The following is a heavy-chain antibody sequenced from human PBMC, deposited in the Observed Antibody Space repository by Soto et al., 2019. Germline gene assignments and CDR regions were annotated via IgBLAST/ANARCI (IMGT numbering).Heavy chain of an antibody. Sequence: SETLSLTCTVSGGSISNNYWSWIRQPPGKGLEWIGNIYYSGSTNYNPSLKSRVIISVDTSKNQFSLKVSSVTAADTAVYYCARLPGADYGGIFDASGQGTLVTVSS. CDR1: GGSISNNY. D-gene: IGHD4-17*01. CDR3: ARLPGADYGGIFDA. J-gene: IGHJ5*02. CDR2: IYYSGST. V-gene: IGHV4-59*01.